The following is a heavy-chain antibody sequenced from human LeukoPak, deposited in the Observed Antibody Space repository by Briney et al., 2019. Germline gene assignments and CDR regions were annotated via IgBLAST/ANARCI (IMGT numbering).Heavy chain of an antibody. CDR1: GGSISSYY. V-gene: IGHV4-59*12. Sequence: SETLSLTCTVSGGSISSYYWSWIRQPPGKGLEWIGYIYYSGSTNYNPSLKSRVTMSVDTSKNQFSLKLSSMTAADTAVYYCAREDHSSGWYYFDYWGQGTLVTVSS. J-gene: IGHJ4*02. D-gene: IGHD6-19*01. CDR3: AREDHSSGWYYFDY. CDR2: IYYSGST.